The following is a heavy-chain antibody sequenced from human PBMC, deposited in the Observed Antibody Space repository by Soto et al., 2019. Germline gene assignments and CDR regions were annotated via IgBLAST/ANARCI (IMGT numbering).Heavy chain of an antibody. V-gene: IGHV3-23*01. Sequence: EVQLLESGGGLVQPGGSLRLSCAASGFPFSATGMLWVRQPPGGGLDWVSAIGPNPAYTNYVDSVKARFTISRDNCKSTVLLQMANLRAEDTALYYCTSARYCSRDACPAAEWGQGTLITVSS. D-gene: IGHD2-2*01. J-gene: IGHJ4*02. CDR1: GFPFSATG. CDR3: TSARYCSRDACPAAE. CDR2: IGPNPAYT.